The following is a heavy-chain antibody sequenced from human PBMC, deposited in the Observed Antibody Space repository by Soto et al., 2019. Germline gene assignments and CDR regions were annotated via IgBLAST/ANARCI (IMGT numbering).Heavy chain of an antibody. D-gene: IGHD1-7*01. CDR2: IYYSGST. Sequence: SETLSLTCTVSGGSISSYYWSWIRQPPGKGLEWIGYIYYSGSTNYNPSLKSRVTISVDTSKNQFSLKLSSVTAADTAVYYCAILLRGTGTTWWIDPSGQATLVTVSS. V-gene: IGHV4-59*08. J-gene: IGHJ5*02. CDR1: GGSISSYY. CDR3: AILLRGTGTTWWIDP.